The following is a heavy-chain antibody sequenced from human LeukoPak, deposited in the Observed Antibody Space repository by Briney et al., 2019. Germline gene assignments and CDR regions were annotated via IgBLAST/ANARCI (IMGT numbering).Heavy chain of an antibody. J-gene: IGHJ4*02. CDR1: GFTFSSYA. CDR2: ISGSGGST. D-gene: IGHD5-18*01. CDR3: AKDLYVDTAMASDY. Sequence: GGSLRLSCAASGFTFSSYAMSWVRQAPGKRLEWVSAISGSGGSTYYADSVKGRFTISRDNSKNTLYLQMNSLRAEDTAVYYCAKDLYVDTAMASDYWGQGTLVTVSS. V-gene: IGHV3-23*01.